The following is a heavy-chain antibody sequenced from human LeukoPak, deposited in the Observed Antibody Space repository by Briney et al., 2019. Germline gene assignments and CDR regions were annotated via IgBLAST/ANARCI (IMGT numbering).Heavy chain of an antibody. CDR1: GFTFSSYS. Sequence: GGSLRLSCAASGFTFSSYSMHWVRQAPGKGLEWVSSIGSSTSYMYYADSVKGRFTISRDNAKNSLYLQMNSLRVEDTAVYYCARDRGYYYGSGNYYNDFFWGQGTLVTVSS. D-gene: IGHD3-10*01. V-gene: IGHV3-21*01. CDR3: ARDRGYYYGSGNYYNDFF. J-gene: IGHJ4*02. CDR2: IGSSTSYM.